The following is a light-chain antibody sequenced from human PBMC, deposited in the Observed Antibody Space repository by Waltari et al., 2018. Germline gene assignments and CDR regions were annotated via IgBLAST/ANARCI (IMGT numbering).Light chain of an antibody. CDR1: QGIGND. CDR2: AAS. J-gene: IGKJ1*01. Sequence: DIQMSQSPSSLSASVGDRVPITCRASQGIGNDLGWYQQKPGKAPKRLIYAASSLQPGVPSSFSGSGSGTEFTLTISSLEPEDFASYYCLQYNSYPWTFGQGTKVEIK. V-gene: IGKV1-17*01. CDR3: LQYNSYPWT.